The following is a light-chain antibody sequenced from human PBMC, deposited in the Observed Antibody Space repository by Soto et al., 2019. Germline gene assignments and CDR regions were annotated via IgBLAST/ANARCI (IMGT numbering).Light chain of an antibody. J-gene: IGKJ4*01. CDR1: QSISTW. CDR3: QQYDNLPLT. V-gene: IGKV1-33*01. Sequence: DIQMTQSPSTLSASVGDRVTITCRASQSISTWLAWYQQEPGKAPKLLIYAASNLETGVPSRFSGSGSGTDFTFTISSLQPEDFATYYCQQYDNLPLTFGGGTRVEIK. CDR2: AAS.